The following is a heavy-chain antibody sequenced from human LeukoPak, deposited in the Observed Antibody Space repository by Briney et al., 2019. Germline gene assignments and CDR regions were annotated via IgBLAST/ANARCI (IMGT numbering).Heavy chain of an antibody. CDR1: GYTFTSYY. J-gene: IGHJ3*02. D-gene: IGHD3-22*01. CDR3: ARGGYYDSSGYSVPTYYDDAFDI. Sequence: ASVTVSCTASGYTFTSYYMHWVRQAPGQGLEWMGIINPSGGSTSYAQKFQGRVTMTRDTSTSTVYMELSSLRSEDTAVYYCARGGYYDSSGYSVPTYYDDAFDIWGQGTMVTVSS. CDR2: INPSGGST. V-gene: IGHV1-46*01.